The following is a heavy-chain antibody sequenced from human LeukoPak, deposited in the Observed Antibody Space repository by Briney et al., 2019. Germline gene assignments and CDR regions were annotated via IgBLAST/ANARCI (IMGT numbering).Heavy chain of an antibody. Sequence: SGTLSLTCAVSGGSISRNNWWSWVRQPPGKGLEWIGEIYHSGSTNYNPSLKSRVTISVNKSKNQFSLKLTSVTAADTAVYYCARDMYYYDSSGFYPSLSDYYGMDVWGQGTTVTVS. J-gene: IGHJ6*02. V-gene: IGHV4-4*02. CDR2: IYHSGST. D-gene: IGHD3-22*01. CDR1: GGSISRNNW. CDR3: ARDMYYYDSSGFYPSLSDYYGMDV.